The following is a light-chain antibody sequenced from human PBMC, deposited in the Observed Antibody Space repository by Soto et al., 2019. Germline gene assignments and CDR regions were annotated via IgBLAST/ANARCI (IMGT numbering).Light chain of an antibody. CDR2: GAS. CDR3: QQYNNWLT. CDR1: QSVTSN. V-gene: IGKV3-15*01. J-gene: IGKJ4*01. Sequence: EIVMTQSPATLSVSPGERATLSCRASQSVTSNLAWYQQKPGQSPMLLIYGASTRATGIPLRFSGSGWGTDFTLTISSLQSEDFAVYYCQQYNNWLTFGGGTKVEIK.